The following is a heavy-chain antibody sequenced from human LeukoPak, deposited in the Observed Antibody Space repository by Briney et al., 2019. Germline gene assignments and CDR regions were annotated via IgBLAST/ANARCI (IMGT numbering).Heavy chain of an antibody. J-gene: IGHJ4*02. CDR1: GGSMSSYY. CDR3: AMHTVIASSWSLDY. CDR2: IYYSGNT. Sequence: SETLSLTCTVSGGSMSSYYWSWIRQPPGKGLEWIGSIYYSGNTYNNPSLKSRVTISVDTSKNQLSLKLTSVTAADTAVYYCAMHTVIASSWSLDYWGQGTLVTVSS. V-gene: IGHV4-59*05. D-gene: IGHD6-13*01.